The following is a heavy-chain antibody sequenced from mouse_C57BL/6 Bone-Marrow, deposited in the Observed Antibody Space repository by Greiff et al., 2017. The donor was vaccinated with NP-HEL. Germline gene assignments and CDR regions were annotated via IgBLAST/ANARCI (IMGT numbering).Heavy chain of an antibody. V-gene: IGHV14-4*01. CDR2: IDPENGDT. D-gene: IGHD1-1*01. Sequence: EVQGVESGAELVRPGASVKLSCTASGFNIKDDYMHWVKQRPEQGLEWIGWIDPENGDTEYASKFQGKATITADTSSNTAYLQLSSLTSEDTAVYYCTTDYYGSSYFWYFDVWGTGTTVTVSS. CDR1: GFNIKDDY. J-gene: IGHJ1*03. CDR3: TTDYYGSSYFWYFDV.